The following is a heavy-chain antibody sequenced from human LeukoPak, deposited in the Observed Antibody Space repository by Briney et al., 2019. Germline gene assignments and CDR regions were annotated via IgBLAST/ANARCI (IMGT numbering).Heavy chain of an antibody. V-gene: IGHV1-69*01. D-gene: IGHD1-1*01. CDR3: ARDGYVEPFLPADY. CDR1: GGTFSSYA. Sequence: GSSVKVSCKASGGTFSSYAISWVRQAPGQGLEWMGGIIPIFGTANYAQKFQGRVTITADESTSTAYMELSSLRSEDTAVYYCARDGYVEPFLPADYWGQGTLVTVSS. J-gene: IGHJ4*02. CDR2: IIPIFGTA.